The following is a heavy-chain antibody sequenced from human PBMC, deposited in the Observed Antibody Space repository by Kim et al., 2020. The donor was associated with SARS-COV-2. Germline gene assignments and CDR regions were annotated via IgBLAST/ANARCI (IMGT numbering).Heavy chain of an antibody. D-gene: IGHD7-27*01. Sequence: ASVKVSCKASGYTFTGYYMHWVRQAPGQGLEWMGRINPNSGGTNYAQKFQGRVTMTRDTSISTAYMELSRLRSDDTAVYYCARDRSNWGTTRIVLLEYYYYGMDVWGQGTTVTVSS. J-gene: IGHJ6*02. CDR2: INPNSGGT. CDR1: GYTFTGYY. V-gene: IGHV1-2*06. CDR3: ARDRSNWGTTRIVLLEYYYYGMDV.